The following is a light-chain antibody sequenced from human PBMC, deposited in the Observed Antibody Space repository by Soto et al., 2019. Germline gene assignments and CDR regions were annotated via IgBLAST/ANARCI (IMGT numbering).Light chain of an antibody. Sequence: QSVLAQPPSASGSPGQSVTISCTGTSSDVGGHNYVLWYQQHPGKAPKLMIYEVSKRPSGVPDRFSGSKSGNTASLTVSGLQTEDEADYYCSSYAGINFWVFGPGTKVTV. CDR3: SSYAGINFWV. V-gene: IGLV2-8*01. CDR2: EVS. CDR1: SSDVGGHNY. J-gene: IGLJ1*01.